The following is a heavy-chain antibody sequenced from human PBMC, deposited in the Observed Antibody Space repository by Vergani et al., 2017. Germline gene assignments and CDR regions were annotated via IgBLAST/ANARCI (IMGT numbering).Heavy chain of an antibody. CDR3: AKAPIDYGGNSFFDY. CDR1: GFTFIMHA. Sequence: EVDLVESGGDLVQPGGSLRLSCAASGFTFIMHAMSWVRQAPGKGLEWVSTLSASDRRTHYADSVKGRFTISRDNSKNTLYLQMNSLRAEDTAVYYCAKAPIDYGGNSFFDYWGQGTLVTVSS. J-gene: IGHJ4*02. V-gene: IGHV3-23*04. CDR2: LSASDRRT. D-gene: IGHD4-23*01.